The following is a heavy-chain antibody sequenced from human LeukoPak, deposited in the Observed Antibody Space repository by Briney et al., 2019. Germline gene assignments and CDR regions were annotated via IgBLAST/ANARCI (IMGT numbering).Heavy chain of an antibody. CDR2: IYYSGST. Sequence: SETLSLTCTVSGVSIRSYYWSWIRQPPGKGLEWIGYIYYSGSTNYNPSLKTRVTISADTSKNQFSLRLSSVTAADTAVYYCARRTTTVTLEGDYYYYGMDVWGQGTTVTVSS. CDR3: ARRTTTVTLEGDYYYYGMDV. V-gene: IGHV4-59*08. CDR1: GVSIRSYY. D-gene: IGHD4-17*01. J-gene: IGHJ6*02.